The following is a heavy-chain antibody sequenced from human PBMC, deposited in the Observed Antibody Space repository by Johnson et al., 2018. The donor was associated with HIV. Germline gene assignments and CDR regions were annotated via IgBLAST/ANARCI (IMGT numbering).Heavy chain of an antibody. CDR1: GFTFSTYA. V-gene: IGHV3-30*04. J-gene: IGHJ3*02. CDR3: TTDQGYYGDAFDI. D-gene: IGHD3-10*01. CDR2: ISYDGSNK. Sequence: QVQLVESGGGLVQPGGSLRLSCAASGFTFSTYAMHWVRHTPGKGLAWVAIISYDGSNKYSADSVKGRFTISSDNSKNPLYLHMNSLKTEDTAVYYCTTDQGYYGDAFDIWGQGTMVTVSS.